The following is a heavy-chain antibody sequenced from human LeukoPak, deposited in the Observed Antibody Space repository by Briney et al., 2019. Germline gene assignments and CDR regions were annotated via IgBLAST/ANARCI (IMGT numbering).Heavy chain of an antibody. D-gene: IGHD3-22*01. Sequence: ASETLSLTCTVSGDSISSGDYYWSWIRQPAGKGLEWIGRISSSGSTNYNPSLKSRVTISVDTSKNQFSLKLSSVTAADTAVYYCARGFITTQGASRGGWFDPWGQGTLVTVSS. V-gene: IGHV4-61*02. CDR2: ISSSGST. J-gene: IGHJ5*02. CDR3: ARGFITTQGASRGGWFDP. CDR1: GDSISSGDYY.